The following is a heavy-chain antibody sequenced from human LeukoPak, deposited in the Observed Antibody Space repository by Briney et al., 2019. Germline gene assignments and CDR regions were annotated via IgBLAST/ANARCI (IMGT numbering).Heavy chain of an antibody. CDR2: ISSSNSTI. J-gene: IGHJ3*02. CDR3: AREWEVTGDAFDI. CDR1: GFTFSSYR. V-gene: IGHV3-48*01. D-gene: IGHD2-21*02. Sequence: GGSLRLSCAASGFTFSSYRMNWVRQAPGKGLEWVSYISSSNSTIYYADSVKGRFTISRDNAKNSLYLQMNSLRAEDTAVYYCAREWEVTGDAFDIWGQGTMVTVSS.